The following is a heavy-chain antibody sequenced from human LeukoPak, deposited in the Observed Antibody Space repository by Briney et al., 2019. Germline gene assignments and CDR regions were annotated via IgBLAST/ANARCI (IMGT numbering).Heavy chain of an antibody. Sequence: ASVKVSCKASGYTFTSYDINWVRQATGQGLEWMGWMNPNSGNTGYAQKFQGRVTMTRNTSISTAYMELSGLRSEDTALYYCARGPSGESIYYFDYWGQGTLVTVSS. D-gene: IGHD7-27*01. CDR1: GYTFTSYD. V-gene: IGHV1-8*01. CDR3: ARGPSGESIYYFDY. CDR2: MNPNSGNT. J-gene: IGHJ4*02.